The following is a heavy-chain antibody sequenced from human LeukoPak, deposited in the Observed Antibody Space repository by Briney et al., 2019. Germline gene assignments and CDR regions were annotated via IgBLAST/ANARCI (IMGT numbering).Heavy chain of an antibody. Sequence: SETLSLTCAVYGRPFSGHYWRWIRQPPGKGLECIGEINHSGSANYSPSLKSRVTLSVDTSKNQFSLKLSSVTAADTAMYYCATMRGYCSSPTCQDSWGQGTLVTVSS. J-gene: IGHJ4*02. D-gene: IGHD2-2*01. CDR2: INHSGSA. V-gene: IGHV4-34*01. CDR3: ATMRGYCSSPTCQDS. CDR1: GRPFSGHY.